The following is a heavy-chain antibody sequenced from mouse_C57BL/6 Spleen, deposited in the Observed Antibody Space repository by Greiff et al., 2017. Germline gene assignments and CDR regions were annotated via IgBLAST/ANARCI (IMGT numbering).Heavy chain of an antibody. Sequence: QVQLQQSGAELVRPGTSVKMSCKASGYTFTNYWIGWAKQRPGHGLEWIGDIYPGGGYTNYNEKFKGKATLTADKSSSTAYMQFSSLTSEDSAITDCARHYYADYYAMDYWGQGTSVTVSS. D-gene: IGHD1-2*01. V-gene: IGHV1-63*01. CDR2: IYPGGGYT. CDR1: GYTFTNYW. J-gene: IGHJ4*01. CDR3: ARHYYADYYAMDY.